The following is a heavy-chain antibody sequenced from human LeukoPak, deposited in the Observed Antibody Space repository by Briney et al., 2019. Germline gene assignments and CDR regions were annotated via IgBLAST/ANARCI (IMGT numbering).Heavy chain of an antibody. CDR1: GYSFTSYW. J-gene: IGHJ4*02. CDR2: IYPGGSDT. D-gene: IGHD2-21*02. Sequence: GESLKISCEASGYSFTSYWICWVRQMPGKGLEWMGIIYPGGSDTRYSPSFRGQVTISADKSISTAYLQWSSLKASDTAMYYCATYCGGGCYSGHYWGQGTLVTVSS. CDR3: ATYCGGGCYSGHY. V-gene: IGHV5-51*01.